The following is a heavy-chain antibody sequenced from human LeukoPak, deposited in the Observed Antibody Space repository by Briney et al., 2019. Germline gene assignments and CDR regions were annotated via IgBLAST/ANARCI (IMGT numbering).Heavy chain of an antibody. CDR1: RFTFTSCA. V-gene: IGHV1-58*01. Sequence: GTSVKVSCKASRFTFTSCAVQWVRQPRGQRLEWIGWIVVGSGNTNYAQKFQERVTITRDMSTSTAYMELSSLRSEDTAVSYCAASPDYYDSSGYSYYFDYWGQGTLVTVSS. CDR3: AASPDYYDSSGYSYYFDY. J-gene: IGHJ4*02. D-gene: IGHD3-22*01. CDR2: IVVGSGNT.